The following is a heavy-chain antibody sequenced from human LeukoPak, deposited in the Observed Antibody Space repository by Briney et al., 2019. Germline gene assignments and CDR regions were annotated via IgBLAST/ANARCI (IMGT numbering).Heavy chain of an antibody. Sequence: GGSLRLSCAASGFTFSSYAMSWVRQAPGKGPEWVSAISGSGGSTYYADSVKGRFTISRDNSKNTLYLQMNSLRAEDTAVYYCAGLYYYGSGSYPVFSEYFQHWGQGTLVTVSS. CDR1: GFTFSSYA. J-gene: IGHJ1*01. CDR2: ISGSGGST. CDR3: AGLYYYGSGSYPVFSEYFQH. V-gene: IGHV3-23*01. D-gene: IGHD3-10*01.